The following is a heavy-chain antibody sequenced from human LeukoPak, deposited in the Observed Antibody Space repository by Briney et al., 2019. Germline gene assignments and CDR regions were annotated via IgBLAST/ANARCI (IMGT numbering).Heavy chain of an antibody. CDR3: ARDLAVAGDNWFDP. D-gene: IGHD6-19*01. CDR2: IYYSGST. CDR1: GGSISSSSYY. V-gene: IGHV4-61*01. Sequence: SETLSLTCTVSGGSISSSSYYWSWIRQPPGKGLEWIGYIYYSGSTNFNPSLKSRVTISVDTSKNQFSLKLSSVTAADTAVYYCARDLAVAGDNWFDPWGQGTLVTVSS. J-gene: IGHJ5*02.